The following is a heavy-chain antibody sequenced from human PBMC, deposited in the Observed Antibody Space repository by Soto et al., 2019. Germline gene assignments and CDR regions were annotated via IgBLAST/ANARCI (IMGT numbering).Heavy chain of an antibody. V-gene: IGHV3-23*01. J-gene: IGHJ6*02. CDR2: ISGSGGST. D-gene: IGHD2-15*01. CDR1: GFTFSSYA. CDR3: AKDSVDVYIVVVVAHGHGMDV. Sequence: EVQLLESGGGLVQPGGSLRLSCAASGFTFSSYAMSWVRQAPGKGLEWVSDISGSGGSTYYAYSVKGRFTISRDNSKNTLYLQMNSLRAEVTAVYYCAKDSVDVYIVVVVAHGHGMDVWGQGTTVTVSS.